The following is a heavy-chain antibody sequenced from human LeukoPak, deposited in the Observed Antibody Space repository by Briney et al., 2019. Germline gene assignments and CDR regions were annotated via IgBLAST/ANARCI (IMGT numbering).Heavy chain of an antibody. Sequence: PGGSLRLSCAASGFTFSNYGIHWVRQAPGKGLEWVAVITYDGSNQYYADSVKGRFTLSRDNSGDTVYLQMNSLRADDTAVYYCAKDPRLCSDNRCDYYYGMDVWGQGTPVTVSS. D-gene: IGHD2-15*01. CDR2: ITYDGSNQ. CDR1: GFTFSNYG. V-gene: IGHV3-30*18. CDR3: AKDPRLCSDNRCDYYYGMDV. J-gene: IGHJ6*02.